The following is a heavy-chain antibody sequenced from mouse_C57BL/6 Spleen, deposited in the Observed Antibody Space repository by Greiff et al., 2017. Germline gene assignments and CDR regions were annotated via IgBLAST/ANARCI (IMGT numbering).Heavy chain of an antibody. CDR2: TFYSGIT. Sequence: EVQLQQSGPSLVRPSQTLSLTCTVTGFSINSDCYWIWIRQFPGNKLEYIGYTFYSGITYYNPSLESRTYITRDTSKNQFSLKLSSVTTEDTATYYCARAYSNFWYFDVWGTGTTVTVSS. D-gene: IGHD2-5*01. J-gene: IGHJ1*03. V-gene: IGHV3-3*01. CDR3: ARAYSNFWYFDV. CDR1: GFSINSDCY.